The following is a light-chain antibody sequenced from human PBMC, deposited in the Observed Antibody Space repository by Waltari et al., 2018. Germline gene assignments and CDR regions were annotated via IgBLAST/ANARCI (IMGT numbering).Light chain of an antibody. CDR2: KAS. V-gene: IGKV1-5*03. CDR3: QQYNSYSRT. Sequence: DIQMTQSPSTLSASVGDRVTITCRASQSISSWLDWYQQKPGKAPKLLIYKASSLESGVPSSFNGSGSGTEFTLAISSRQPDDSATYYCQQYNSYSRTFGQGTKVEIK. CDR1: QSISSW. J-gene: IGKJ1*01.